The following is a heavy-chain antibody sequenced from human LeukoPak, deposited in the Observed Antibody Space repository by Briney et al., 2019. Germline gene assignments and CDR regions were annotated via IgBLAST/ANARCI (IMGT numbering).Heavy chain of an antibody. Sequence: SETLSLTCTVSGGSISRSSYYWGWIRQPPGKGLEWIGTIYYTASTDYNPSLKSRVTISVDTSKKQFSLKLSSVTAADTAVYYCARHSAAAGRFDYWGQGTLVTVSS. CDR2: IYYTAST. J-gene: IGHJ4*02. CDR1: GGSISRSSYY. CDR3: ARHSAAAGRFDY. V-gene: IGHV4-39*01. D-gene: IGHD6-13*01.